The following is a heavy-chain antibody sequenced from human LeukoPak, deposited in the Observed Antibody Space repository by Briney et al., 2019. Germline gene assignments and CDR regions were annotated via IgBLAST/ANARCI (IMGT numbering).Heavy chain of an antibody. CDR2: IIPIFGTA. J-gene: IGHJ3*02. Sequence: SVKVSCEASGYIFTSYSLHWMRQAPGQGLEWMGGIIPIFGTANYAQKFQGRVTITTDESTSTAYMELSSLRSEDTAVYYCARDWAVTTRWDAFDIWGQGTMVTVSS. V-gene: IGHV1-69*05. D-gene: IGHD4-17*01. CDR3: ARDWAVTTRWDAFDI. CDR1: GYIFTSYS.